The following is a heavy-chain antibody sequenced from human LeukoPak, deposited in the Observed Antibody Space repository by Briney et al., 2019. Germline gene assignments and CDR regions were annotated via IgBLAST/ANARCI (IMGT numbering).Heavy chain of an antibody. CDR3: ARGYYYDSSGYYYANWFDP. J-gene: IGHJ5*02. Sequence: SQTLSLTCTVSGGSISSGDYYWSWIRQPPGKGLEWIGYIYYSGSTYYNPSLKSRVTISVDTSKNQFSLKLSSVTAAGTAVYYCARGYYYDSSGYYYANWFDPWGQGTLVTVSS. D-gene: IGHD3-22*01. CDR1: GGSISSGDYY. CDR2: IYYSGST. V-gene: IGHV4-30-4*01.